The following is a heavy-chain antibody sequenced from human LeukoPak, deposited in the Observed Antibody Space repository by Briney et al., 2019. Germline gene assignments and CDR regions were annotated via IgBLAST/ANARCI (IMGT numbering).Heavy chain of an antibody. V-gene: IGHV3-30*04. D-gene: IGHD1-1*01. CDR1: GFTFSSYA. CDR2: ISYDGSNK. CDR3: ARGTPFGWNGVFYAFDI. J-gene: IGHJ3*02. Sequence: PGRSLRLSCAASGFTFSSYAMHWVRQAPGKGLEWVAVISYDGSNKYYADSVKGRFTISRDNSKNTLYLQMNSLRAEDTAVYYCARGTPFGWNGVFYAFDIWGQGTMVTVSS.